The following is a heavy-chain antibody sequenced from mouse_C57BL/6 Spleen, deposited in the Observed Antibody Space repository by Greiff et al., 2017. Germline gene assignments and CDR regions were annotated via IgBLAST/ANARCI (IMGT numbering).Heavy chain of an antibody. D-gene: IGHD2-14*01. CDR3: GRQGTGYDLDY. CDR2: ISSGGSYT. Sequence: DVQLVESGGDLVKPGGSLKLSCAASGFTFSSYGMSWVRQTPDKRLEWVATISSGGSYTYYPDSVLGRFTISRDNANNTLYLQMSRLKSEDTAVYYCGRQGTGYDLDYWGQGTTLTVSS. J-gene: IGHJ2*01. V-gene: IGHV5-6*01. CDR1: GFTFSSYG.